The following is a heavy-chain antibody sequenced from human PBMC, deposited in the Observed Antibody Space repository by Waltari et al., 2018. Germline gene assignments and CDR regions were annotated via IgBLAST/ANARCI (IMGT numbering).Heavy chain of an antibody. D-gene: IGHD6-13*01. CDR2: IYTSGST. V-gene: IGHV4-61*09. CDR1: GGSISSGSYY. J-gene: IGHJ3*02. CDR3: ARRGIAHAFDI. Sequence: QVQLQESGPGLVKPSQTLSLTCTVSGGSISSGSYYWSWIRQPAGKGLDWIGYIYTSGSTNYNPSLKSRVTISVDTSKNQFSLKLSSVTAADTAVYYCARRGIAHAFDIWGQGTMVTVSS.